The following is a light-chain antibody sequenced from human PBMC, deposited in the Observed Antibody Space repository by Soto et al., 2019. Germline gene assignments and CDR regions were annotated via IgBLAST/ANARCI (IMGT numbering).Light chain of an antibody. CDR2: AAS. CDR1: QGISGW. Sequence: DILMTQSPASVSASAGDRVTITCRASQGISGWLAWYQQKPGKAPKLLLYAASTWQSAVPSRFSGSGSGTDFTLTTSSLQPEDFATYYCQQCNRCPWTFGEGTKVEIK. CDR3: QQCNRCPWT. V-gene: IGKV1-12*02. J-gene: IGKJ1*01.